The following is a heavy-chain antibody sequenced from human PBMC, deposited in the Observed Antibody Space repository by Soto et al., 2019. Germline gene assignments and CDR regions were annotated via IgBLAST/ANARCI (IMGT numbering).Heavy chain of an antibody. CDR2: ISGSGGST. D-gene: IGHD4-17*01. V-gene: IGHV3-23*01. J-gene: IGHJ4*02. CDR3: AKRHTVTLRFPEYYFDY. Sequence: EVQLLESGGGLVQPGGSLRLSCAASGFTFSSYAMSWVRQAPGKGLEWVSAISGSGGSTYYADSVKGRFTISRDNSKNTLYLKRNSLRAEDTAVYYWAKRHTVTLRFPEYYFDYWGQGTRVPVSS. CDR1: GFTFSSYA.